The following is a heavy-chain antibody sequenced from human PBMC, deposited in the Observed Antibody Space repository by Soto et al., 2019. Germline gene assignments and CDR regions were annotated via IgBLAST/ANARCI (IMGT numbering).Heavy chain of an antibody. CDR3: ARERHSSSWYHYYYGMDV. CDR1: GFTFSSYG. D-gene: IGHD6-13*01. V-gene: IGHV3-33*01. Sequence: GGSLRLSCAASGFTFSSYGMHWVRQAPGKGLEWVAVIWYDGSNKYYADSVKGRFTISRDNSKNTLYLQMNSLRAEDTAVYYCARERHSSSWYHYYYGMDVWGQGTTVTVSS. CDR2: IWYDGSNK. J-gene: IGHJ6*02.